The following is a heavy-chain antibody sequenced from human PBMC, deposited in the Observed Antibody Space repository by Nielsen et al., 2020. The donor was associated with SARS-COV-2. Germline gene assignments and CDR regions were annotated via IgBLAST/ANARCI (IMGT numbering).Heavy chain of an antibody. Sequence: RQAPGKGLEWIGSIYYSGSTYYNPSLKSRVTISVDTSKNQFSLKLSSVTAADTAVYYCARGWARKRITMVRGPPGGFDPWGQGTLVTVSS. CDR2: IYYSGST. D-gene: IGHD3-10*01. CDR3: ARGWARKRITMVRGPPGGFDP. V-gene: IGHV4-39*01. J-gene: IGHJ5*02.